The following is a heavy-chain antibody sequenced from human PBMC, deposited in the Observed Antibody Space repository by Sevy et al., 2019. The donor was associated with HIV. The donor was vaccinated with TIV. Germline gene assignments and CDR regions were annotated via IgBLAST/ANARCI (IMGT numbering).Heavy chain of an antibody. CDR1: GFTVVSYA. CDR2: IYGSGSTT. V-gene: IGHV3-23*01. J-gene: IGHJ3*02. D-gene: IGHD3-22*01. CDR3: AGGRFGSSGSFDAFDI. Sequence: GSLRLSCKPSGFTVVSYAMNWVRQAPGKGLEWVSTIYGSGSTTYDADSLRGRFSISRDDSKNTLYLQMNSLKTEDTAVYYCAGGRFGSSGSFDAFDIWGQGTMVTVSS.